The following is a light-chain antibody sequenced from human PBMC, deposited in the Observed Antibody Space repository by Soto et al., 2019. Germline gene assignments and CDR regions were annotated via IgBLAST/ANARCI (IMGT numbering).Light chain of an antibody. CDR1: SSDVGAYNY. CDR2: DVS. V-gene: IGLV2-14*03. Sequence: QSALTQPASVPGSPGQSITISCTGTSSDVGAYNYVSWYQQHPGKAPKLMIFDVSNRPSGVSNRFSGSKSGNTASLTISGLQAEDEADYSCSSYTSSSTLVVFGGGTKLTVL. CDR3: SSYTSSSTLVV. J-gene: IGLJ2*01.